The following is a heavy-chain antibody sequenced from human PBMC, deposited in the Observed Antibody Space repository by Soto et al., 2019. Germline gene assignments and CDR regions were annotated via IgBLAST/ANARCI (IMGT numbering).Heavy chain of an antibody. Sequence: GGSLRLSCAASGFTFSSYAMSWVRQAPGKGLEWVSAISGSGDKTYYAESVKGRFTISRDNTKNKLYLQMNSLRVEDTAVYYCEWDSWGQEPWSPSPQ. CDR2: ISGSGDKT. V-gene: IGHV3-23*01. D-gene: IGHD2-8*01. CDR3: EWDS. CDR1: GFTFSSYA. J-gene: IGHJ5*01.